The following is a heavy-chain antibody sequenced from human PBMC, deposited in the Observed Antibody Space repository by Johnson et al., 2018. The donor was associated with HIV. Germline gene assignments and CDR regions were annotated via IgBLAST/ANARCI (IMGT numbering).Heavy chain of an antibody. CDR1: GFTFSSYV. V-gene: IGHV3-23*04. Sequence: VQLVESGGGVVQPGRSLRLSCAASGFTFSSYVMSWVRQAPGKGLEWVSAISGSGGSTYYADSVKGRFTIPRDNSKNTLYLQMNSLRAEDTAVYYCARDPGPQWELEATDAFDIWGQGTMVTVSS. D-gene: IGHD1-26*01. CDR2: ISGSGGST. J-gene: IGHJ3*02. CDR3: ARDPGPQWELEATDAFDI.